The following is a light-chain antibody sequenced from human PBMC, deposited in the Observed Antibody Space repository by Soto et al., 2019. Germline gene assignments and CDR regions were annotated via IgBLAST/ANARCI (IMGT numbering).Light chain of an antibody. Sequence: QSVLTQPPSTSGTPGQSVTISCSGSTSNIGSNTVNWYQHLTGTAPKLLIHSDNQRPSGVPDRFSGSKSGASASLATSGLQSEDEADYYCSTWDDSLNSWVFGGGTQLTVL. CDR3: STWDDSLNSWV. J-gene: IGLJ3*02. V-gene: IGLV1-44*01. CDR1: TSNIGSNT. CDR2: SDN.